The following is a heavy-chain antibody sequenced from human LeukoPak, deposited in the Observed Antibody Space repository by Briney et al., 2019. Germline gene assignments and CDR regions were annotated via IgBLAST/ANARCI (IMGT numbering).Heavy chain of an antibody. J-gene: IGHJ4*02. D-gene: IGHD6-13*01. Sequence: GGSLRLSCAASGFTFSSYAMGWVRPAPGKGLEWVSAISGSGGTTYYADSVKGRFTISRDNSRNTLYLQTNTLRAEDTALYYCAKVKGGSSWQYYFDYWGQGTLVTVSS. CDR2: ISGSGGTT. CDR1: GFTFSSYA. CDR3: AKVKGGSSWQYYFDY. V-gene: IGHV3-23*01.